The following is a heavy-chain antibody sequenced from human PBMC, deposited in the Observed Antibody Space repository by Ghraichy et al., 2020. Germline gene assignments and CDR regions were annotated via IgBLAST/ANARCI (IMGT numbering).Heavy chain of an antibody. Sequence: ESLNISCTVSGASITNTTYYWGWVRQPPGRGLEWIGTIYYSGSTLYNPSLKSRVTISLDASRNQFALRLSSVAAADTAVYYCARGPGTNSDYWGQGTLVTVSS. V-gene: IGHV4-39*06. CDR1: GASITNTTYY. CDR2: IYYSGST. J-gene: IGHJ4*02. CDR3: ARGPGTNSDY. D-gene: IGHD1-1*01.